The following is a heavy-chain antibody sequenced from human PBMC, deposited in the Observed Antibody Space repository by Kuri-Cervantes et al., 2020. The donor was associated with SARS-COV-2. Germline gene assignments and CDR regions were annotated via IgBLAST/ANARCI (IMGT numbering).Heavy chain of an antibody. V-gene: IGHV3-21*01. CDR1: GFTFSSYS. J-gene: IGHJ4*02. Sequence: GESLKISCAASGFTFSSYSMNWVRQAPGKGLEWVSSISSSSSYIYYADSVKGRFTISRDNAKNSLYLQMNSLRAEDTAVYSCARSGVVTDYFDSWGQGTLVTVSS. D-gene: IGHD2-21*02. CDR3: ARSGVVTDYFDS. CDR2: ISSSSSYI.